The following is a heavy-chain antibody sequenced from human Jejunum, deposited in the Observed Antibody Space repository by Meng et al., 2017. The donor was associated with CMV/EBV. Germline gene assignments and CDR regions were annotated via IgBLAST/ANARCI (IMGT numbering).Heavy chain of an antibody. D-gene: IGHD3-10*01. J-gene: IGHJ5*02. CDR1: GLSFSTSA. CDR2: ISGTSNYI. Sequence: SGLSFSTSAMHWVRQAPGKGLEWVSSISGTSNYIFYRDSVEGRFTISRDNAKNSLFLQMNSLRAEDSAVYYCARDMVWGDPNSFDAWGQGTLVTVSS. V-gene: IGHV3-21*01. CDR3: ARDMVWGDPNSFDA.